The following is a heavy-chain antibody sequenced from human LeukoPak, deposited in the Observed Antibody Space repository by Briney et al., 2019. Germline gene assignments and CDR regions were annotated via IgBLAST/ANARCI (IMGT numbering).Heavy chain of an antibody. CDR2: ISGSGGST. Sequence: GGSLRLSCAASGFTFSSYAMSWVRQAPGKGLEWVSAISGSGGSTYYADSVKGRFTISRDNSKNTLYLQMNSLRAEDTAVYYCAKDRDSSGYPNWFDPWGQGTLVTASS. D-gene: IGHD3-22*01. J-gene: IGHJ5*02. CDR1: GFTFSSYA. V-gene: IGHV3-23*01. CDR3: AKDRDSSGYPNWFDP.